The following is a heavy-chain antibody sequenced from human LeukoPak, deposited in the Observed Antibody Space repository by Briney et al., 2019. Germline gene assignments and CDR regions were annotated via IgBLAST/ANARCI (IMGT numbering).Heavy chain of an antibody. V-gene: IGHV3-23*01. CDR3: AKDRPASSWYKKRRGAFDI. Sequence: GGSLRLSCAASGFTFDDYTMHWVRQAPGKGLEWVSAISGSGGSTYYADSVKGRFTISRDNSKNTLYLQMNSLRAEDTAVYYRAKDRPASSWYKKRRGAFDIWGQGTMVTVSS. CDR2: ISGSGGST. CDR1: GFTFDDYT. D-gene: IGHD6-13*01. J-gene: IGHJ3*02.